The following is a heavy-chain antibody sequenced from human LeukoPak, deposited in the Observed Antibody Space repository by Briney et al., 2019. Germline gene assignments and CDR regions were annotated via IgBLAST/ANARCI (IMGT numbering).Heavy chain of an antibody. J-gene: IGHJ4*02. CDR1: GGSISSYY. V-gene: IGHV4-4*07. Sequence: PSETLSLTCTVSGGSISSYYWSWIRQPAGKGLEWIGRIYTSGSTNYNLSLKSRVTMSVDTSKNQFSLKLSSVTAADTAVYYCAREACSSTSCYFDYWGQGTLVTVSS. D-gene: IGHD2-2*01. CDR2: IYTSGST. CDR3: AREACSSTSCYFDY.